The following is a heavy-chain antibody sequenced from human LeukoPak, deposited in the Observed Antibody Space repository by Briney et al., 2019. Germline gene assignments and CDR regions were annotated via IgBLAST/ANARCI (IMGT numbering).Heavy chain of an antibody. CDR1: GFTFRSYW. Sequence: AGGSLTLSCAASGFTFRSYWMSWVRQAPGKKPEWVANIKEDGSEKYYDDSVRGRFTISRDNAKNTLYLDMNSLRAEDTAVFYCATDQDHGYFRQWGQGTLLTVSS. V-gene: IGHV3-7*01. J-gene: IGHJ1*01. D-gene: IGHD4-17*01. CDR2: IKEDGSEK. CDR3: ATDQDHGYFRQ.